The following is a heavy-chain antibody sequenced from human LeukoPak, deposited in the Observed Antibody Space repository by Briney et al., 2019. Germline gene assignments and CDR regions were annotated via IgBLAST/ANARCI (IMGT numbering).Heavy chain of an antibody. CDR2: IYTSGST. D-gene: IGHD2-2*01. Sequence: SETLSLTCTVSGGSISSYYWSWIRQPAGKGLEWIGRIYTSGSTNYNPSLKSRVTMSVDTSKNQFSLKLSSVTAADTAVYYCARDSVVPAAIEYYYYYMDVWGKGTTVTVSS. CDR3: ARDSVVPAAIEYYYYYMDV. V-gene: IGHV4-4*07. J-gene: IGHJ6*03. CDR1: GGSISSYY.